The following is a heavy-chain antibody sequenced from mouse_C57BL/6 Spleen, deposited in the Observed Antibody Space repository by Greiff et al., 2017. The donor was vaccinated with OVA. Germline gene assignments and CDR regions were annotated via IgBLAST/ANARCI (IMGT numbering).Heavy chain of an antibody. J-gene: IGHJ2*01. CDR2: IYPGNSDT. CDR3: TRSADSSGFFFDY. Sequence: EVKLVESGTVLARPGASVKMSCKTSGYTFTSYWMHWVKQRPGQGLEWIGAIYPGNSDTSYNQKFKGKAKLTAVTSASTAYMELSSLTNEDSAVYYCTRSADSSGFFFDYWGQGTTLTVSS. V-gene: IGHV1-5*01. CDR1: GYTFTSYW. D-gene: IGHD3-2*02.